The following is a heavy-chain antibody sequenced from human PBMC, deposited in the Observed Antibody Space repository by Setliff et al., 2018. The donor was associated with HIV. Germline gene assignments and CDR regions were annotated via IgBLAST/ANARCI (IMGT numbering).Heavy chain of an antibody. J-gene: IGHJ6*03. CDR2: ISAHDGKK. V-gene: IGHV1-18*01. D-gene: IGHD2-21*01. Sequence: ASVKVSCKASGYTFTTFGISSLRQAPGQEPEWMGSISAHDGKKNYGQKFHGRLSMSTDTSASTACMELRSLRPGDTAIYYCARRRLEYCGGDCYYYYMDFWGKGTTVTVSS. CDR1: GYTFTTFG. CDR3: ARRRLEYCGGDCYYYYMDF.